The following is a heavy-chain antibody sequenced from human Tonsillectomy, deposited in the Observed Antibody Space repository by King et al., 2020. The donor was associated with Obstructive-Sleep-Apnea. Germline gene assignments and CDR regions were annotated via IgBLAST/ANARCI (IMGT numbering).Heavy chain of an antibody. V-gene: IGHV3-48*04. CDR2: ISSSSSTI. J-gene: IGHJ1*01. CDR3: ARVRSLEWLSYFQH. CDR1: GFTFSSYC. Sequence: VQLVESGGGLVQPGGSLRLSCAASGFTFSSYCMNWVCQALGKGLEWVSYISSSSSTIFYAASVKGRLTFSRDNAKNSLYLQMNSLRAEDTAVYYCARVRSLEWLSYFQHWGQGTLVTVSS. D-gene: IGHD3-3*01.